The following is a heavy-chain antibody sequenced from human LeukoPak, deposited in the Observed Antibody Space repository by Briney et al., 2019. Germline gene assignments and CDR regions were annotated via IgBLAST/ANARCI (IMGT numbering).Heavy chain of an antibody. CDR2: ISGSGGST. CDR3: AKDFSRIAAADPFDY. CDR1: GFTFSSYA. V-gene: IGHV3-23*01. Sequence: GGPLRISCAASGFTFSSYAMSWVRQAPGERLECVSAISGSGGSTYYADSVKGRFTISRDNSKNTLNLQMISLRAEATALYYCAKDFSRIAAADPFDYWSEGTLVSVSS. J-gene: IGHJ4*02. D-gene: IGHD6-13*01.